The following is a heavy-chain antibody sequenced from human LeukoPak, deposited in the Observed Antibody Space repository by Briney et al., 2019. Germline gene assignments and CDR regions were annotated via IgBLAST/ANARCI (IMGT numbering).Heavy chain of an antibody. CDR2: ISTNGGST. CDR1: GFTFSSYA. J-gene: IGHJ6*03. Sequence: GGSRSPACALSGFTFSSYAMDWDRHLPGEGLECVSSISTNGGSTYYANSVKGKFNISRDNSNNTLYLQMGSLRAEDMAVYYCARVVAEVGATFYYYMDVWGKGTTVTVSS. D-gene: IGHD1-26*01. V-gene: IGHV3-64*01. CDR3: ARVVAEVGATFYYYMDV.